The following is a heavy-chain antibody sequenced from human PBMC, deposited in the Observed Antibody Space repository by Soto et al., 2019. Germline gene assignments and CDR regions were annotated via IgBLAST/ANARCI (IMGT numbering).Heavy chain of an antibody. J-gene: IGHJ4*02. D-gene: IGHD6-6*01. CDR2: ISSSSSTI. CDR3: ARDIEYSSPEWFYY. CDR1: GFTFSSYS. V-gene: IGHV3-48*01. Sequence: EVQLVESGGGLVQPGGSLRLSCAASGFTFSSYSMNWVRQAPGKGLEWVSYISSSSSTIYYADSVKGRFTISRDNAKNSLYLQMNSLSTADTAVYYCARDIEYSSPEWFYYWGQRTLVTVSS.